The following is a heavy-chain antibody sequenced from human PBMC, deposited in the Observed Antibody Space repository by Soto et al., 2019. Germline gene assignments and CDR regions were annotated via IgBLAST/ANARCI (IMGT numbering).Heavy chain of an antibody. CDR1: GYTFTSYA. CDR2: INAGNGNT. Sequence: GASVKVSCKASGYTFTSYAMHWVRQAPGQRLEWMGWINAGNGNTKYSQKFQGRVTITRDTSASTAYMELSSLRSEDTAVYYCAIHDYVWGSYPFRDYYYGMDVWGQGTTVTVSS. CDR3: AIHDYVWGSYPFRDYYYGMDV. D-gene: IGHD3-16*02. J-gene: IGHJ6*02. V-gene: IGHV1-3*01.